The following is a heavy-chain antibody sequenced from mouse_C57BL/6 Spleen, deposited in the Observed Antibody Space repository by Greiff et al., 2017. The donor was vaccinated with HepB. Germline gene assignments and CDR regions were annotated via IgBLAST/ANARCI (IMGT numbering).Heavy chain of an antibody. CDR1: GYTFTDYN. Sequence: VQLQQSGPELVKPGASVKIPCKASGYTFTDYNMDWVKQSHGKSLEWIGDINPNNGGTIYNQKFKGKATLTVDKSSSTAYMELRSLTSEDTAVYDCARGSSYLFAYWGQGTLVTVSA. CDR3: ARGSSYLFAY. V-gene: IGHV1-18*01. J-gene: IGHJ3*01. CDR2: INPNNGGT. D-gene: IGHD1-1*01.